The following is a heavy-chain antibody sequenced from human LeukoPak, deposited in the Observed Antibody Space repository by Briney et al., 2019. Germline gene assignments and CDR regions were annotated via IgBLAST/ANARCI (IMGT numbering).Heavy chain of an antibody. CDR2: ISASGGST. J-gene: IGHJ4*02. D-gene: IGHD3-3*01. CDR1: GFTFSSYS. V-gene: IGHV3-23*01. CDR3: TVVRSNDFWSNYRSLDY. Sequence: PGGSLRLSCAASGFTFSSYSMNWVRQAPGKGLEWVSGISASGGSTYYVDSVKGRFTISRDNSKNTLYLQTNSLRAEDTAVYYCTVVRSNDFWSNYRSLDYWGQGTLVTVSS.